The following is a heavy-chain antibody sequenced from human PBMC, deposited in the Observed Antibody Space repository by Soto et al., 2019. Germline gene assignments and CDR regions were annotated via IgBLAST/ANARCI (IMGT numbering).Heavy chain of an antibody. CDR2: INHLETT. V-gene: IGHV4-30-2*01. D-gene: IGHD3-10*01. CDR3: ARGGGFDSFDY. CDR1: GASITYGAYS. J-gene: IGHJ4*02. Sequence: QLQLHMSGSGLVKPSQTLSLTCTVSGASITYGAYSWSWIRQTPGKGLEWIGYINHLETTFYNPSFESRLTLSIGRTKNQFSLNLKSMSAADRAVYFCARGGGFDSFDYWGQGILVTVSS.